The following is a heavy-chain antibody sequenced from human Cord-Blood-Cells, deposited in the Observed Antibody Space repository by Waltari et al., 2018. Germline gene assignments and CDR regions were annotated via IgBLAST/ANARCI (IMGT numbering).Heavy chain of an antibody. V-gene: IGHV4-59*11. CDR3: ARSSPTKGSGYYTGDY. Sequence: QVQLQESGPGLVKPSETLSLTCTVSGGSISSHYWSWIRQPPGEGLEWIGYIYYSGSTNCNPSLKSRVTISVDTSKNQFSLKLSSVTAADTAVYYCARSSPTKGSGYYTGDYWGQGTLVTVSS. CDR2: IYYSGST. D-gene: IGHD3-3*01. CDR1: GGSISSHY. J-gene: IGHJ4*02.